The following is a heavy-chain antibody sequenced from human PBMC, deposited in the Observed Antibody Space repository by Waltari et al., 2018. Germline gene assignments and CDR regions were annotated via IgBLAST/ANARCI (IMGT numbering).Heavy chain of an antibody. Sequence: QLQLQQSGPGLVQPSQTLSLTCVISGDSVSRHTAAWNWIRQSPSRGLEWLGRTYYRSKWLSDYAESVRGRMKIQPDTSKNQFSLHLNSVTPDDTALYYCAVSRYYDFWSGSYSRGFDVWGQGTMVSVSS. J-gene: IGHJ3*01. V-gene: IGHV6-1*01. CDR2: TYYRSKWLS. CDR3: AVSRYYDFWSGSYSRGFDV. D-gene: IGHD3-3*01. CDR1: GDSVSRHTAA.